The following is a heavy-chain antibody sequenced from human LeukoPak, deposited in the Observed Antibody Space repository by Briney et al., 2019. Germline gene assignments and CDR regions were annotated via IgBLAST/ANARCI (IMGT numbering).Heavy chain of an antibody. Sequence: HGESLKISCTGSGYSFDGYWIGWVRQMPGKGLEWMGIIYPGDSDTRYSPSFQGQVTISADKSISTAYLQWSSLKASDTAMYYCARQSTVTLNWFDPWGQGTLVTVSS. CDR2: IYPGDSDT. J-gene: IGHJ5*02. CDR3: ARQSTVTLNWFDP. D-gene: IGHD4-17*01. V-gene: IGHV5-51*01. CDR1: GYSFDGYW.